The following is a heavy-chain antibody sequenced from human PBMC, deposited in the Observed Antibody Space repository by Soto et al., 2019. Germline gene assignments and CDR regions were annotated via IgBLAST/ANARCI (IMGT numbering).Heavy chain of an antibody. V-gene: IGHV3-21*01. CDR2: ISTSSSYI. D-gene: IGHD2-2*01. CDR3: ARGGIVVIPGAPFYFDF. CDR1: GFTFSGYT. Sequence: EVQLVESGGGLVKPGGSLRLSCAASGFTFSGYTMNWVRQAPGKGLEWVSSISTSSSYIYYADSVKGRFTISGDNAKNSLYLQMNSLRAEDTAVYYCARGGIVVIPGAPFYFDFWGQGTLVTVSS. J-gene: IGHJ4*02.